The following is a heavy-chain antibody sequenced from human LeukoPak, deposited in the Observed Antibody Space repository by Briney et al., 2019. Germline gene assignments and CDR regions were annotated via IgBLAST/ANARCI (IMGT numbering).Heavy chain of an antibody. CDR2: ISAYKGNT. V-gene: IGHV1-18*01. Sequence: ASVKVSCKASGYTFTSYGISWVRQAPGQGLEWMGWISAYKGNTNYAQKPQGRGTMTTDTSTSTAYMELRSLRSDDTAVYYCTGAYCSGGSCYDDYWXQGTLVTVSS. J-gene: IGHJ4*02. D-gene: IGHD2-15*01. CDR3: TGAYCSGGSCYDDY. CDR1: GYTFTSYG.